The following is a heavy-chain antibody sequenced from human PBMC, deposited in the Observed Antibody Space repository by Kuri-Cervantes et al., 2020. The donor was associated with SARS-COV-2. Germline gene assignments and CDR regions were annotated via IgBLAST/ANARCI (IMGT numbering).Heavy chain of an antibody. CDR3: ARPNSGSYYGYFDY. CDR2: MNPNSGNT. V-gene: IGHV1-8*02. Sequence: ASVKVSCKASGYTFTSYDINWVRQATGQGLEWMGWMNPNSGNTGYAQKFQGRVTMTRNTSVSTAYMELSSLRSEDTAVYYCARPNSGSYYGYFDYWGQGTLVTVSS. J-gene: IGHJ4*02. D-gene: IGHD1-26*01. CDR1: GYTFTSYD.